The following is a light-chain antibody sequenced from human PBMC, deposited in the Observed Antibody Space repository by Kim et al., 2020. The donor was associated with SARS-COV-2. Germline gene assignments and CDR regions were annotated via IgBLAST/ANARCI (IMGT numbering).Light chain of an antibody. V-gene: IGKV3-11*01. CDR3: QQRNSWPLT. J-gene: IGKJ4*01. CDR2: ATS. CDR1: QSVSSTN. Sequence: EIVLTQSPATLSLSPGERATLSCRASQSVSSTNLAWYQQKPGQAPRLLIYATSIRATGTPARFSGSGSGTDFTLTISSLEPEDFAVYHCQQRNSWPLTFGGGTKVDIK.